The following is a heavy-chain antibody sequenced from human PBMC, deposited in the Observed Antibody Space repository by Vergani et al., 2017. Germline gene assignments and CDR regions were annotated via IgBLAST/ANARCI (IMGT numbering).Heavy chain of an antibody. Sequence: QVQLVESGGGLVKPGGSLRLSCAASGFTFSDYYMSWIRQAPGKGLEWVSSISSSSSYIYYADSVKGRFTISRDNAKNSLYLQMNSLRAEDTAVYYCARATSTIFGVVISYYMDVWGKGTTVTVSS. V-gene: IGHV3-11*06. D-gene: IGHD3-3*01. CDR2: ISSSSSYI. CDR3: ARATSTIFGVVISYYMDV. CDR1: GFTFSDYY. J-gene: IGHJ6*03.